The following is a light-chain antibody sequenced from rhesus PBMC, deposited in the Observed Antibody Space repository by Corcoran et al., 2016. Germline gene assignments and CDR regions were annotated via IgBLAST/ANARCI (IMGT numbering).Light chain of an antibody. CDR2: AAS. J-gene: IGKJ2*01. V-gene: IGKV1S17*01. Sequence: DIQMTQSPSSLSASVGDRVTITCQARQDIRNNLAWYQQTPGRAPKLLIFAASTLQNGVPSRVSGTGSGTEFTLTISSLQPEDFATYYCQQGYGMPYSFGQGTKVEIK. CDR3: QQGYGMPYS. CDR1: QDIRNN.